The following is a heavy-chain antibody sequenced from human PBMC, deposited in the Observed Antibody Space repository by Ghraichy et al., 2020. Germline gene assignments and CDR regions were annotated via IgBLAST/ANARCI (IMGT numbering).Heavy chain of an antibody. CDR2: ISSSSSYT. J-gene: IGHJ4*02. CDR3: ARDSHYSSSWYQDASGY. V-gene: IGHV3-11*05. Sequence: GESLNISCAASGFTFSDYYMSWIRQAPGKGLEWVSYISSSSSYTNYADSVKGRFTISRDNAKNSLYLQMNSLRAEDTAVYYCARDSHYSSSWYQDASGYWGQGTLVTVSS. CDR1: GFTFSDYY. D-gene: IGHD6-13*01.